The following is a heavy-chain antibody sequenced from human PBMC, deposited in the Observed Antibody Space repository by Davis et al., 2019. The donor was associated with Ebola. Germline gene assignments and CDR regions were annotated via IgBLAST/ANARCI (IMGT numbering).Heavy chain of an antibody. J-gene: IGHJ5*02. CDR1: GILFSEYY. CDR2: ISSDSDFT. D-gene: IGHD2-2*01. CDR3: ATHRYP. V-gene: IGHV3-11*06. Sequence: PGGSLRLSCEASGILFSEYYMSWIRQIPGKGLEWISLISSDSDFTKYGDAVKGRFTISRVNVKRSLFLQMNNLRAEDTAIYYCATHRYPWGQGSLVTVSS.